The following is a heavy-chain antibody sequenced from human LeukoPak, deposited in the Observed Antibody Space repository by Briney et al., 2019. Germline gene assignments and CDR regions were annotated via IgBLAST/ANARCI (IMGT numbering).Heavy chain of an antibody. D-gene: IGHD4-23*01. V-gene: IGHV3-48*01. CDR3: ATGYYGGNSE. Sequence: GGSLRLSCAASGFTFSSYSMNWVRQAPEKGLEWVSYISSSSSTIYYADSVKGRFTISRDNAKNSLYLQMNSLRAEDTAVYYRATGYYGGNSEWGQGTLVTVSS. J-gene: IGHJ4*02. CDR2: ISSSSSTI. CDR1: GFTFSSYS.